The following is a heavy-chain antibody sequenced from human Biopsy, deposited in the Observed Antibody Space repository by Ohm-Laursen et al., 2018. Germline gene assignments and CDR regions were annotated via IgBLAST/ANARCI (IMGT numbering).Heavy chain of an antibody. D-gene: IGHD3-3*01. V-gene: IGHV1-2*02. CDR1: GDAFLGYY. Sequence: ATVKISCKAFGDAFLGYYLHWVRQAPGQGLEWMGSIYPNSGDTDFAQKFQGRVSMTRDTSVSTAYLELSSLRSDDTAIYYCARDLLEWSLPSWGQGTLGTVSS. J-gene: IGHJ4*02. CDR2: IYPNSGDT. CDR3: ARDLLEWSLPS.